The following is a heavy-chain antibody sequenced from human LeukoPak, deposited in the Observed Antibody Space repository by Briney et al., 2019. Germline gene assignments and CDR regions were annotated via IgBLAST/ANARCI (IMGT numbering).Heavy chain of an antibody. J-gene: IGHJ4*02. V-gene: IGHV3-74*01. CDR3: ARAHNWKYGSFDF. Sequence: GGSLRLSCAASEITLSNYWRHWVRQAPGKGLVWVSRISYDGHNTNYADSVKGRFTISRDNAKNSLYLQMNSLRAEDTAVYYCARAHNWKYGSFDFWGQGTLVTVSS. CDR2: ISYDGHNT. D-gene: IGHD1-7*01. CDR1: EITLSNYW.